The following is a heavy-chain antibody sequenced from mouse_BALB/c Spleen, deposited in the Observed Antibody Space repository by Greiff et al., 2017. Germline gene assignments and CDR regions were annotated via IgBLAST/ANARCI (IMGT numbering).Heavy chain of an antibody. D-gene: IGHD3-3*01. Sequence: EVQGVESGGGLVQPGGSRKLSCAASGFTFSSFGMHWVRQAPEKGLEWVAYISSGSSTIYYADTVKGRFTIARDNPKNTLFLQMTSLRSEDTAMFYCSRGGGRYAMDYWGQGTSVTVSS. CDR1: GFTFSSFG. J-gene: IGHJ4*01. CDR3: SRGGGRYAMDY. CDR2: ISSGSSTI. V-gene: IGHV5-17*02.